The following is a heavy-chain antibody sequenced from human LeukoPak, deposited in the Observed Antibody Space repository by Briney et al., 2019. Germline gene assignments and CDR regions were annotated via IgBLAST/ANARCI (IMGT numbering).Heavy chain of an antibody. Sequence: PGGSLRLSCAASGFTFSSYAMHWVRQAPGKGLEWVAVISYDGSNKYYADSVKGRFTISRGNSKNTLYLQMNSLRAEDTAVYYCARGDRVVPAAIGPLLDYWGQGTLVTVSS. V-gene: IGHV3-30-3*01. CDR3: ARGDRVVPAAIGPLLDY. D-gene: IGHD2-2*01. CDR2: ISYDGSNK. CDR1: GFTFSSYA. J-gene: IGHJ4*02.